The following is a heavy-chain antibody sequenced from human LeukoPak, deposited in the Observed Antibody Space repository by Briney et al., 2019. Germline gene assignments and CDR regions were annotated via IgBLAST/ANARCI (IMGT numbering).Heavy chain of an antibody. CDR3: AKDHYKDTTWYSSY. Sequence: GGSLRLSCAASGFTFSSYAMSWVRQAPGKGLEWVSAISGSGGSTYYADSVKGRFTISRDNSKNTLYLQMNSLRAEDTAVYYCAKDHYKDTTWYSSYWGQGTLVTVSS. CDR1: GFTFSSYA. D-gene: IGHD6-13*01. J-gene: IGHJ4*02. CDR2: ISGSGGST. V-gene: IGHV3-23*01.